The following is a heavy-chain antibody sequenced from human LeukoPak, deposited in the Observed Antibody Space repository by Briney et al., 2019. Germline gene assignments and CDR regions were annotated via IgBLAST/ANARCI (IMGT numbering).Heavy chain of an antibody. V-gene: IGHV3-11*01. D-gene: IGHD3-22*01. Sequence: GGSLRLSCAASGFTFSDYCMSWIRQAPGKGLEWVSYISSSGSTIYYADSVKGRFTISRDNAKNSLYLQMNSLRAEDTAVYYCARRTYYYDSSGYVVSDYWGQGTLVTVSS. CDR1: GFTFSDYC. CDR2: ISSSGSTI. CDR3: ARRTYYYDSSGYVVSDY. J-gene: IGHJ4*02.